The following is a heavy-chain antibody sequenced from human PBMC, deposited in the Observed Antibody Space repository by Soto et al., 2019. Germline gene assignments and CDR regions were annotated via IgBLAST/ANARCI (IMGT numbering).Heavy chain of an antibody. D-gene: IGHD3-22*01. V-gene: IGHV3-30*18. CDR3: AKEMFPQTVLDSSSRWADY. CDR1: GFTVSSYS. J-gene: IGHJ4*02. CDR2: ISYDGSHK. Sequence: PGGSLRLSCAASGFTVSSYSIHWVRQPPGKGLEWVAVISYDGSHKFYADSVKGRFTLSGDVSKGTLYLQMNSLGAEDTAVYYCAKEMFPQTVLDSSSRWADYWCPGTLVTVSS.